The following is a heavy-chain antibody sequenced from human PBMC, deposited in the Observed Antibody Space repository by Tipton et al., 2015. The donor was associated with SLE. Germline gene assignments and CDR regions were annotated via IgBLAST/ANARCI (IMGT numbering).Heavy chain of an antibody. CDR3: AREGQGRVATTNYYYDGMDV. CDR1: GYTFTSYG. V-gene: IGHV1-18*01. CDR2: ISAYNGNT. J-gene: IGHJ6*02. D-gene: IGHD5-12*01. Sequence: QGQLVQSGAEVKKPGASVKVSCKASGYTFTSYGISWVRQAPGQGLEWMGWISAYNGNTNSAQKLQGRVTMTTDTSTSTAYMERRSLRSDDTAVYYGAREGQGRVATTNYYYDGMDVWGQGTTVTVSS.